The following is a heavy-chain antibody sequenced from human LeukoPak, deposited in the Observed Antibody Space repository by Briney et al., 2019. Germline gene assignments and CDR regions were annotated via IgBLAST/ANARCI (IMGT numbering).Heavy chain of an antibody. CDR3: AKGTHAPRVYYYYGMDV. J-gene: IGHJ6*04. CDR2: ISYDGGNK. V-gene: IGHV3-30*18. CDR1: GFTFSSYG. Sequence: PGRSLRLSCAASGFTFSSYGMHWVRQAPGKGLEWVAVISYDGGNKYYADSVKGRFTISRDNSKNTLYLQMNSLRAEDTAVYYCAKGTHAPRVYYYYGMDVWGKGTTVTVSS.